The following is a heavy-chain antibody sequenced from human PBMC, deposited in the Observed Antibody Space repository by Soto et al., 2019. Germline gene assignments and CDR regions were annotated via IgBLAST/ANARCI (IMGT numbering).Heavy chain of an antibody. CDR2: FSSTGST. D-gene: IGHD6-6*01. CDR1: CASITHYY. Sequence: SDTLSLTCAVHCASITHYYWNWIRQSPGKGLEWIVSFSSTGSTVYNPSLGSRVTISLDTSKNQFSLTLNSVTAADTAVYYCARDRGAARTLDAFDFWGQGTMVT. J-gene: IGHJ3*01. V-gene: IGHV4-59*01. CDR3: ARDRGAARTLDAFDF.